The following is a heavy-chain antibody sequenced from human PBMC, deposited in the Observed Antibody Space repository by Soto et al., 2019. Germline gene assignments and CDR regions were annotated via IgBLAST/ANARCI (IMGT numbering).Heavy chain of an antibody. J-gene: IGHJ4*02. Sequence: PSETLSLTCTVSGGSLSSYYWSWIRQAPGKGLENLGYVYYSDSINYNPSFKSRLTISVDTSNNQFSLKVKSVTAADTAVYFCARLSGSYNDRYFDNWPREHWSPSPQ. D-gene: IGHD1-26*01. CDR1: GGSLSSYY. V-gene: IGHV4-59*12. CDR2: VYYSDSI. CDR3: ARLSGSYNDRYFDN.